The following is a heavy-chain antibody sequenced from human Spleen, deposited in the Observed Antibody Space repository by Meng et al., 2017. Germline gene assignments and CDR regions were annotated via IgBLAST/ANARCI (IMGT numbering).Heavy chain of an antibody. CDR2: IYHSEST. CDR3: ARGQTTMAHDFDY. Sequence: VQLQDGGPGQWARLATQALTCAASCGFISSSNWWGWVRQAPGKGLEGIGEIYHSESTHYNPSHKSRVTISVEASQNHFSLNLTPETAANSAVYYCARGQTTMAHDFDYWGQGTLVTVSS. D-gene: IGHD4-11*01. V-gene: IGHV4-4*02. J-gene: IGHJ4*02. CDR1: CGFISSSNW.